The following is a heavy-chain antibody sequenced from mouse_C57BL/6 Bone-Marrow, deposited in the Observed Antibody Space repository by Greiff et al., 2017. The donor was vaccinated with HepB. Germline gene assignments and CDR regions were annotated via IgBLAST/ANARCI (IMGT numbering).Heavy chain of an antibody. Sequence: EVHLVESGEGLVKPGGSLKLSCAASGFTFSSYAMSWVRQTPEKRLEWVAYISSGGDYIYYADTVKGRFTISRDNARTTLYMQMSSLKSEDTAMYYCTRDFYYGNYAWFAYWGQGTLVTVSA. CDR2: ISSGGDYI. CDR1: GFTFSSYA. CDR3: TRDFYYGNYAWFAY. V-gene: IGHV5-9-1*02. D-gene: IGHD2-1*01. J-gene: IGHJ3*01.